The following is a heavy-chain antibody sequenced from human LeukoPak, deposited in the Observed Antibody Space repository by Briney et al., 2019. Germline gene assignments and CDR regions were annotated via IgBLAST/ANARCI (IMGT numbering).Heavy chain of an antibody. Sequence: PGRSLRLTCAAYGFTFGDYTMHWVRQVPGKGLEWLSGITWDGGNIAYADSVKGRFTISRDNAKSSLYLQMNSLRNEDMAFYFCAKGYTFHGVAHDSGYFDYWGQGTLVTVSS. CDR1: GFTFGDYT. D-gene: IGHD3-3*01. CDR2: ITWDGGNI. J-gene: IGHJ4*02. CDR3: AKGYTFHGVAHDSGYFDY. V-gene: IGHV3-9*03.